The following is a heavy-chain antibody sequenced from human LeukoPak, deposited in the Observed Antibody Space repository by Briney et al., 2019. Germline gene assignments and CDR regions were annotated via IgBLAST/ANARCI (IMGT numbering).Heavy chain of an antibody. CDR1: GGSISSYY. V-gene: IGHV4-59*01. Sequence: SETLSLTCTVSGGSISSYYWNWIRQPPGKGLEWIGYTYYSGSTNYNPSFKSRVTISVDTSKNQFSLKLNSVTAADTAVYYCARDAVGYYFDYWGQGTLVTASS. J-gene: IGHJ4*02. CDR3: ARDAVGYYFDY. D-gene: IGHD5-12*01. CDR2: TYYSGST.